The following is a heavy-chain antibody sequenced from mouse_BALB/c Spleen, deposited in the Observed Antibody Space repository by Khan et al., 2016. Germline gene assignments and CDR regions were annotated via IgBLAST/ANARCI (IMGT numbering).Heavy chain of an antibody. J-gene: IGHJ2*01. CDR1: GYSITSDYA. V-gene: IGHV3-2*02. CDR3: ARDYYGSSYFDD. Sequence: EVQLVESGPGLVKPSQSLSLTCTVTGYSITSDYAWNWIRQFPGNKLEWMGYISYSGSTSYNPSLKSRISITRDTSKNQFFLQLNSVTTEDTATNYWARDYYGSSYFDDWGQGTTRTVSS. CDR2: ISYSGST. D-gene: IGHD1-1*01.